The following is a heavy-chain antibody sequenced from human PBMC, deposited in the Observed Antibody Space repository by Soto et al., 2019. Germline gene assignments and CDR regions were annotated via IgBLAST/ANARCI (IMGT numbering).Heavy chain of an antibody. J-gene: IGHJ5*02. D-gene: IGHD5-18*01. Sequence: LETLSLTCTVSGGSISSSSYYWGWIRQPPGKGLEWIGSIYYSGSTYYNPSLKSRVTISVDTSKNQFSLKLSSVTAADTALYYCARHSLWGEVYNWFDPWGQGTLVTVSS. V-gene: IGHV4-39*01. CDR2: IYYSGST. CDR3: ARHSLWGEVYNWFDP. CDR1: GGSISSSSYY.